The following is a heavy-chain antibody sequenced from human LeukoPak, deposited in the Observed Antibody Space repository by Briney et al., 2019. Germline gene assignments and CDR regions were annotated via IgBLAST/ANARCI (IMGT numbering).Heavy chain of an antibody. V-gene: IGHV4-39*07. CDR2: VYYDGST. J-gene: IGHJ6*03. CDR3: ARVGVGGYSSGWDPHGDYYYYYMDV. Sequence: PSETLSLTCIVSGGSISSTSYYWDWIRQPPGKGLEWIGSVYYDGSTFTNPSLKSRVSMSVDRSKNQFSLQLNSVTPEDTAVYYCARVGVGGYSSGWDPHGDYYYYYMDVWGKGTTVTVSS. D-gene: IGHD6-19*01. CDR1: GGSISSTSYY.